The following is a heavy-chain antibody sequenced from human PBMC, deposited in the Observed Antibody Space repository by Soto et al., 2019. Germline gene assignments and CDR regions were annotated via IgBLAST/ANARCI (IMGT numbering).Heavy chain of an antibody. CDR3: AKGYYGSGSPLGLNDAFDI. CDR1: GYSFTSYW. J-gene: IGHJ3*02. Sequence: GESLKISCKGSGYSFTSYWIAWVRQMPGKGLEWMGIIYPGDSDTRYSPSFQGQVTISADKSISTAYLQRSSLKASDTAMYYCAKGYYGSGSPLGLNDAFDIWGQGTMVTVSS. V-gene: IGHV5-51*01. D-gene: IGHD3-10*01. CDR2: IYPGDSDT.